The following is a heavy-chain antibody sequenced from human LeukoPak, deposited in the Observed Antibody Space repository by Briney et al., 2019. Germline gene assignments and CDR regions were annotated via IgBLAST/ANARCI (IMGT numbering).Heavy chain of an antibody. CDR1: GYSISSGYY. V-gene: IGHV4-38-2*02. Sequence: SETLSLTCTVSGYSISSGYYWGWIRQPPGKGLEWIGSNYHSGSTYYNPSLKSRVTISVDTSKNQFSLKLSSVTAADTAVYYCARGKSGYSSSSEDWFDPWGQGTLVTVSS. D-gene: IGHD6-6*01. CDR2: NYHSGST. CDR3: ARGKSGYSSSSEDWFDP. J-gene: IGHJ5*02.